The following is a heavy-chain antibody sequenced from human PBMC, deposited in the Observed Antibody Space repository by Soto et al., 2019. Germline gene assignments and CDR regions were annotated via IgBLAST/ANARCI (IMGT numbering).Heavy chain of an antibody. D-gene: IGHD6-6*01. CDR1: GGSISSGGYY. Sequence: SETLSLTCTVSGGSISSGGYYWSWIRQHPGKGLEWIGYIYYSGSTYYNPSLKSRVTISVDTSKNQFSLKLSSVTAADTAVYYCARHFAQLVHPFDDSGQGTLVTVSS. CDR3: ARHFAQLVHPFDD. V-gene: IGHV4-31*03. J-gene: IGHJ4*02. CDR2: IYYSGST.